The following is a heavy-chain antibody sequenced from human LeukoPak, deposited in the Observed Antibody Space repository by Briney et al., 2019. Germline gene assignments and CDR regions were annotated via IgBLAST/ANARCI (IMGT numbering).Heavy chain of an antibody. V-gene: IGHV4-34*01. CDR1: GGSFSGYY. D-gene: IGHD4-23*01. J-gene: IGHJ4*02. Sequence: SETLSLTCAVYGGSFSGYYWSWIRQPPGKGLEWIGEINHSGSTNYNPSLKSRVTISVDTSKNQFSLKLSYVTAADTAVYYCARGRPHGNDYWGQGTLVTVSS. CDR3: ARGRPHGNDY. CDR2: INHSGST.